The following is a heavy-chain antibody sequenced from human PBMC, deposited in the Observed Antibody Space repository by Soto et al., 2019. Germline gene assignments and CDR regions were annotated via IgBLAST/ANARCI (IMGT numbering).Heavy chain of an antibody. D-gene: IGHD1-20*01. V-gene: IGHV3-49*04. CDR2: IRSKAYGGTT. J-gene: IGHJ4*02. CDR1: GFTFGDYA. Sequence: PGGSLRLSCTASGFTFGDYAMSWVRQAPGKGLEWVGFIRSKAYGGTTEYAASVKGRFTISRHDSKSIAYLQMNSLKTEDRAVYYCTRQARRLTGTTYRIAYWGQGTRVTVSS. CDR3: TRQARRLTGTTYRIAY.